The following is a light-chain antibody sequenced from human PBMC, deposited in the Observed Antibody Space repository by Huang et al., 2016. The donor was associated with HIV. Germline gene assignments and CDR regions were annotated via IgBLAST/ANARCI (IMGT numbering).Light chain of an antibody. V-gene: IGKV3-20*01. Sequence: EIVLTQSPGTLSLSPGERATLSCRASQSVSRSYLAWYQHKPGQAPRLLIYGASSRATGIPDRFSGSGSGTDFTLTISRLEPEDFAVYYCQQYDSSPQTFGQGTKVEV. CDR3: QQYDSSPQT. J-gene: IGKJ1*01. CDR1: QSVSRSY. CDR2: GAS.